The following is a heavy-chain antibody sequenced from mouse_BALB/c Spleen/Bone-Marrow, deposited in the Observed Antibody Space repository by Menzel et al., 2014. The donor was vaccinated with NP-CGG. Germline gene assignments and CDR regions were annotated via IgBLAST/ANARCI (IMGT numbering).Heavy chain of an antibody. CDR3: ANYYYGSSLFAY. V-gene: IGHV14-3*02. CDR1: GFNIKDTY. CDR2: IDPANGNT. Sequence: VHVKQSGAELVKPGASVKLSCTASGFNIKDTYMHWVKQRPEQGLEWIGRIDPANGNTKYDPKFQGKATITADTSSNTAYLQLSSLTYEDTAVYYCANYYYGSSLFAYWGQGTLVTVSA. J-gene: IGHJ3*01. D-gene: IGHD1-1*01.